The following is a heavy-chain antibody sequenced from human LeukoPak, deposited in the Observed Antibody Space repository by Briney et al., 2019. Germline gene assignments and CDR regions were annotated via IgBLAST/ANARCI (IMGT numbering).Heavy chain of an antibody. J-gene: IGHJ6*02. Sequence: GGPLRLSCAASGFTFSSYAMSWVRQAPGKGLEWVALINPDGSERYYVDSVKGRFTISRDNARNSLYLQMDSLRDDDTAMYFCTRDLAAVPGPRMDVWGQGTTVTVSS. D-gene: IGHD6-19*01. CDR3: TRDLAAVPGPRMDV. CDR2: INPDGSER. CDR1: GFTFSSYA. V-gene: IGHV3-7*03.